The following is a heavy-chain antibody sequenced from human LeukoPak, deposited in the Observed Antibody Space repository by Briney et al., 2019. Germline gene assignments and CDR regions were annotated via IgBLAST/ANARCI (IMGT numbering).Heavy chain of an antibody. J-gene: IGHJ4*02. V-gene: IGHV4-59*08. CDR3: ARLVSDGGSDSDY. CDR1: GGSISSYY. CDR2: IYYSGST. Sequence: SETLSLTCTVSGGSISSYYWSWIRQPPGKGLEWIGYIYYSGSTNYNPSLKSRVTISVDTSKNQFSLKLSSVTAADTAVYYCARLVSDGGSDSDYWGQGTLVTVSS. D-gene: IGHD4-23*01.